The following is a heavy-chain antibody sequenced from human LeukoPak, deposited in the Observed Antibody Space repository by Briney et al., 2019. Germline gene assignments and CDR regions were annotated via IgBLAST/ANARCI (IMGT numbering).Heavy chain of an antibody. CDR2: IYQDASEK. CDR3: ERDPEGGSYFDY. Sequence: PGGSLRLSCAASGFSFSSYWMTWVRQAPGKGLEWVATIYQDASEKYYMASVKGRFTISRDNAKNSLYLQVNSLRAEDTPVYYCERDPEGGSYFDYWGRGTLVTVSS. V-gene: IGHV3-7*01. D-gene: IGHD3-10*01. J-gene: IGHJ4*02. CDR1: GFSFSSYW.